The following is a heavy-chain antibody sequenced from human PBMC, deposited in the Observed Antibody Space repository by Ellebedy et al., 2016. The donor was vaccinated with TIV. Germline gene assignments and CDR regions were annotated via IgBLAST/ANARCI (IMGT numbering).Heavy chain of an antibody. D-gene: IGHD1-14*01. J-gene: IGHJ2*01. CDR1: CVSFTSYY. CDR2: IFMSGST. Sequence: SETLSLPXAVSCVSFTSYYGSRSRQSAGKGLEWPGRIFMSGSTSYNPSLKNRVTMSVDASTTQLSLNLSSVTAADTAVYFCARLRQSRDRSHWYFDLWGRGTLVTVSS. V-gene: IGHV4-4*07. CDR3: ARLRQSRDRSHWYFDL.